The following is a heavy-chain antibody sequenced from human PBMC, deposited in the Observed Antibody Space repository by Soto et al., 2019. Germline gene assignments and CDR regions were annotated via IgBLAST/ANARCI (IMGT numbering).Heavy chain of an antibody. V-gene: IGHV4-31*03. Sequence: QVQLRESGPGLVKPSQTLSLTCTVSGASITSGGHYWSWIRQHPGKGLEWIGYIDYSGSTHYNPSLKSRLSISIDRSKHQFYLNLTSVTPADTAVYYCARDRSPGGNPYCDYLGQGTLVTVSS. CDR3: ARDRSPGGNPYCDY. D-gene: IGHD2-15*01. CDR1: GASITSGGHY. J-gene: IGHJ4*02. CDR2: IDYSGST.